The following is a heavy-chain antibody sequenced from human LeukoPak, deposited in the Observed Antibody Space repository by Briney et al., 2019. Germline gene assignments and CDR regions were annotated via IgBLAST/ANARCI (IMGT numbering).Heavy chain of an antibody. CDR3: VRGPYGASISKWFDP. D-gene: IGHD4/OR15-4a*01. CDR2: IYYSGDT. Sequence: SGTLSLTCGVSGGSISSSNWWSWIRQSPGGGLEWIGYIYYSGDTAYNPSLRSRVTLSVDTSKNQFSLQLRSVTTADTAVYYCVRGPYGASISKWFDPWGQGTQVIVSP. V-gene: IGHV4-4*02. CDR1: GGSISSSNW. J-gene: IGHJ5*02.